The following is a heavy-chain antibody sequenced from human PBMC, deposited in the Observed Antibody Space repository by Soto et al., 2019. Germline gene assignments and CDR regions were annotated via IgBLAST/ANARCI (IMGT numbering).Heavy chain of an antibody. J-gene: IGHJ4*02. V-gene: IGHV4-61*01. CDR2: ISYNGRT. D-gene: IGHD2-21*02. CDR1: AGSITGDSYY. Sequence: TSETLSLTCNVSAGSITGDSYYWTWIRQPPGKGLEWLGCISYNGRTNYNPSLKSRVTISVDTSRKQFFLRLTSVTAADTAIYYCARDPCGSDCYSALDYWGQGSLVTVSS. CDR3: ARDPCGSDCYSALDY.